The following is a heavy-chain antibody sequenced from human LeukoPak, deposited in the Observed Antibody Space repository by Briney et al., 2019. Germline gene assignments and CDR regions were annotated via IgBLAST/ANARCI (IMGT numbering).Heavy chain of an antibody. D-gene: IGHD3-3*01. CDR2: IIPIFGTP. J-gene: IGHJ3*02. V-gene: IGHV1-69*06. CDR3: ARGTRVVIMSDAFDI. CDR1: GGTFSSYA. Sequence: GASVNVSCKTSGGTFSSYAISWVRQAPGQGLEWMGGIIPIFGTPNYAQKFQGRVTITADKSTSTAYMELSSLRSEDTAVYYCARGTRVVIMSDAFDIWGQGTMVTVSS.